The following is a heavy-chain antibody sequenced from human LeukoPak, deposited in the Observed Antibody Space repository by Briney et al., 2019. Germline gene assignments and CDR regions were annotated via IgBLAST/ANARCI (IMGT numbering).Heavy chain of an antibody. V-gene: IGHV1-46*01. D-gene: IGHD2-21*02. J-gene: IGHJ4*02. Sequence: ASVKVSCKASGDSFTSYYMHWVRQAPGQGLEWMGIINPSGGSTSYAQKFQGRVTMTTDTSTSTAYMELRSLRSEDTAVYYCARAYMTATRHFDYWGQGTLVTVSS. CDR1: GDSFTSYY. CDR2: INPSGGST. CDR3: ARAYMTATRHFDY.